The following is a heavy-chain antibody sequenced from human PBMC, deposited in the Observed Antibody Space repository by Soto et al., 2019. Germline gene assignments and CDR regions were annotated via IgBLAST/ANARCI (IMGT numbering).Heavy chain of an antibody. Sequence: PSETLSLTCSVSGAIVTSGENYWSWVRQPPGKGLEWIGYIYDSGVTNYTPALKSRVTLSLDRPNNEVSLKLRSVTAADTAVYFCVRDLAHGYTGNVWGQGTLATVSS. CDR1: GAIVTSGENY. CDR3: VRDLAHGYTGNV. CDR2: IYDSGVT. D-gene: IGHD5-18*01. V-gene: IGHV4-30-4*08. J-gene: IGHJ3*01.